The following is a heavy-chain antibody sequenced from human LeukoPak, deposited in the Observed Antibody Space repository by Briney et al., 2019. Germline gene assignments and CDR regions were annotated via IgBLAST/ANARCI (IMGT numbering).Heavy chain of an antibody. J-gene: IGHJ4*02. D-gene: IGHD6-13*01. CDR2: IIPIVGIP. CDR1: GGTFTNYA. V-gene: IGHV1-69*04. CDR3: ARQYSSSWYLFDY. Sequence: SVKVSCKTSGGTFTNYAINWVRQAPGQGLEWMGRIIPIVGIPSYAQKFQGRVTITADKSTSSVYMELSSLRSEDTAVYYCARQYSSSWYLFDYWGQGTLVTVSS.